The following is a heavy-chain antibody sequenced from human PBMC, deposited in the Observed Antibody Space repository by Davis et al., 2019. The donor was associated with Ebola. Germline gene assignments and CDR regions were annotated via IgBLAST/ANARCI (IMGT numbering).Heavy chain of an antibody. CDR3: ARVGSKQGLDP. CDR1: GGSISSYY. D-gene: IGHD6-13*01. Sequence: SETLSLTCTASGGSISSYYWSWIPQPPGQGLEWIGYIYYSGSTNYNPSLKSRVTISVDTSKNQFSLKLSSVTAADTAVYYCARVGSKQGLDPWGQGTLVTVSS. V-gene: IGHV4-59*01. J-gene: IGHJ5*02. CDR2: IYYSGST.